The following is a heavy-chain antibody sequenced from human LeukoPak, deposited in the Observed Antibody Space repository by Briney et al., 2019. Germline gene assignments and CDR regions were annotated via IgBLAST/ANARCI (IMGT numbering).Heavy chain of an antibody. V-gene: IGHV3-23*01. J-gene: IGHJ4*02. CDR3: AKGGALVWSGSYY. D-gene: IGHD1-26*01. Sequence: GGSLRLFCAASGFTFSTYAMSWVRQAPGKGLEWVSTISGSDGSTYYADSVKGRFTISRDNSKNTLYLQMNRLGAEDTAVYYCAKGGALVWSGSYYWGQGTLVTVSS. CDR1: GFTFSTYA. CDR2: ISGSDGST.